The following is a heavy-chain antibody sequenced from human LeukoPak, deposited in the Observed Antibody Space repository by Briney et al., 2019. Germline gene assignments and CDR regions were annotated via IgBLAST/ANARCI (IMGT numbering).Heavy chain of an antibody. V-gene: IGHV3-48*01. CDR1: GFTFSSYS. D-gene: IGHD2-2*01. Sequence: GGSLRLSCAASGFTFSSYSMNWVRQAPGRGLEWVSYISSSSSTIYYADSAKGRFTISSDKAKNSLYLQMNSLRAEDTAVYYCAREYCSSTSCLYDYWGQGTLVTVSS. CDR2: ISSSSSTI. J-gene: IGHJ4*02. CDR3: AREYCSSTSCLYDY.